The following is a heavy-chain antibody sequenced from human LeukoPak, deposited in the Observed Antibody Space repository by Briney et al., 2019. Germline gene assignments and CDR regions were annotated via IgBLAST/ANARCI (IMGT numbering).Heavy chain of an antibody. D-gene: IGHD2-21*02. V-gene: IGHV3-21*01. J-gene: IGHJ4*02. CDR2: ISSSSSYI. Sequence: PGGPLRLSCAASGFTFSSYSMNWVRQAPGKGLEWVTSISSSSSYIYYADSVKGRFTISRDNAKNSLYLQMNSLRAEDTAVYYCARDVAYCGGDCQNDYWGQGTLVTVSS. CDR3: ARDVAYCGGDCQNDY. CDR1: GFTFSSYS.